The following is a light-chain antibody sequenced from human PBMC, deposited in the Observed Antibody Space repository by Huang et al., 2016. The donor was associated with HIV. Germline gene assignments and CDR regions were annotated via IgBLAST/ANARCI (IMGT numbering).Light chain of an antibody. V-gene: IGKV1-33*01. CDR2: DAS. CDR3: QQYDNLPRT. Sequence: DIQMTQSPSSLSASVGDRVTITCQASQDISTYLKWYQQKPGKAPKLLIYDASNLETWCPSRFSGSGSVTDFTFTISSLQPEDIATYYCQQYDNLPRTFGQGTRLEIK. J-gene: IGKJ5*01. CDR1: QDISTY.